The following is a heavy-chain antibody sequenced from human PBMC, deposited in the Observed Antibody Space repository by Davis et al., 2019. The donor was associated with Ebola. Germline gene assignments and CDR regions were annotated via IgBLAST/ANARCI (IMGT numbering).Heavy chain of an antibody. CDR3: AIPDCSGANCYSVYIKN. V-gene: IGHV3-48*01. Sequence: GESLKISCTASGFTFSSYWMSWVRQAPGKGLEWVSYISSSSSTIYYADSVKGRFTISRDNAKNSLYLQMNSLRAEDTAVYYCAIPDCSGANCYSVYIKNWGQGTLVTVSS. J-gene: IGHJ4*02. CDR2: ISSSSSTI. CDR1: GFTFSSYW. D-gene: IGHD2-15*01.